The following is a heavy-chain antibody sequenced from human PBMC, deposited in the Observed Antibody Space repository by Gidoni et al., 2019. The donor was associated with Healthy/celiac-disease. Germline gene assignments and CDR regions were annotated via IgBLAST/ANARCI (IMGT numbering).Heavy chain of an antibody. CDR2: IYYSGST. Sequence: QLQLQESGPGLVKPSETLSLTCTVPGGSISSSSYYWGWIRQPPGKGLEWIGSIYYSGSTYYNPSLKSRVTISVGTSKNQFSLKLSSVTAADTAVYYCAGGGVSYFDYWGQGTLVTVSS. V-gene: IGHV4-39*01. CDR3: AGGGVSYFDY. J-gene: IGHJ4*02. D-gene: IGHD3-10*01. CDR1: GGSISSSSYY.